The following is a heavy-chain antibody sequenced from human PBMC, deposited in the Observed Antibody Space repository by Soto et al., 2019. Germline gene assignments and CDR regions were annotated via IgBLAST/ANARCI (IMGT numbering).Heavy chain of an antibody. CDR2: VYYSGST. CDR3: ASRTYYYDSSDAFDI. V-gene: IGHV4-39*01. CDR1: GGSISSSSYY. D-gene: IGHD3-22*01. J-gene: IGHJ3*02. Sequence: QLQLQESGPGLVKPSETLSLTCTVSGGSISSSSYYWGWIRQPPGKGLEWIGSVYYSGSTYYNPSLKSRVTISVDKSKNQSSLKLSSVTAADTAVYYCASRTYYYDSSDAFDIWGQGTMVTVSS.